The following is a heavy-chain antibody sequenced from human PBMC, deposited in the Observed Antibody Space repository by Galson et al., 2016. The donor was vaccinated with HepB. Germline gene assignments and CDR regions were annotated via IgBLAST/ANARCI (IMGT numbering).Heavy chain of an antibody. CDR3: ARDDLERQTYYYGMDV. CDR2: IIPIFGTA. Sequence: SVKVSCKASGGAFSSYAISWVRQAPGQGLEWMGGIIPIFGTANYAQKFQGRVTITADESTSTAYMELSSLRSEDTAVYYCARDDLERQTYYYGMDVWGQGTTVTVSS. J-gene: IGHJ6*02. V-gene: IGHV1-69*13. CDR1: GGAFSSYA. D-gene: IGHD1-1*01.